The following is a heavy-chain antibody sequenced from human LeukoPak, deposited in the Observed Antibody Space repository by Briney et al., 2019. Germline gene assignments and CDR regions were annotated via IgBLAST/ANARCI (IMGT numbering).Heavy chain of an antibody. CDR1: GFTFSSYA. Sequence: GGSLRLSCAASGFTFSSYAMHWVRQAPGKGLEWVAVISYDGSNKYYADSVKGRFTISRDNSKNTLYLQMNSLRAEDTAVYYCAKDFETDTAYDYWGQGTLVTVSS. J-gene: IGHJ4*02. D-gene: IGHD5-18*01. CDR2: ISYDGSNK. CDR3: AKDFETDTAYDY. V-gene: IGHV3-30*04.